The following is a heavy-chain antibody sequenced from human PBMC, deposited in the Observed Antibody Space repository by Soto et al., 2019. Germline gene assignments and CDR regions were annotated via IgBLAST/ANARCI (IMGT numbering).Heavy chain of an antibody. CDR3: ARVIRGAYYNSPLDT. CDR1: AYTFTGYF. V-gene: IGHV1-2*02. J-gene: IGHJ5*02. CDR2: INPYSGGA. D-gene: IGHD3-10*01. Sequence: SVKVSCKASAYTFTGYFMHWVRQAPGQGLEWMGWINPYSGGADYAQSFQGRVTMTRDTSISTVYMELSRLRFDDTAVYYCARVIRGAYYNSPLDTWGQGTVVTVSS.